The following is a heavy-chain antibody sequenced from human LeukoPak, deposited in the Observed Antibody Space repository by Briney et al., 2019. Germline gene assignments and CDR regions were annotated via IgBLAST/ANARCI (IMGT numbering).Heavy chain of an antibody. V-gene: IGHV3-48*03. CDR2: ISRSGSSI. Sequence: GGSLRLSCAASGFSFSSYEMNWVRQAPGKGLEWVSYISRSGSSIFYADPVKGRFTISRDNAKNSLYLQMNSLTDEDTAVYYCARGDIGHFDYWGQGTLVTVSS. D-gene: IGHD5-12*01. CDR1: GFSFSSYE. J-gene: IGHJ4*02. CDR3: ARGDIGHFDY.